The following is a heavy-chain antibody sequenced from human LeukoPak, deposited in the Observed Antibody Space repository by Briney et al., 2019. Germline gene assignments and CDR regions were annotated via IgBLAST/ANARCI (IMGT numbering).Heavy chain of an antibody. J-gene: IGHJ3*02. D-gene: IGHD6-19*01. CDR1: GGTFISYA. CDR3: ARDIASHSSGWLKDAFDI. Sequence: EASVKVSCKASGGTFISYAISWVRQAPGQGLEWMGGIIPIFGTANYAQKFQGRVTITADKSTSTAYMELSSLRSEDTAVYYCARDIASHSSGWLKDAFDIWGQGTMVTVSS. CDR2: IIPIFGTA. V-gene: IGHV1-69*06.